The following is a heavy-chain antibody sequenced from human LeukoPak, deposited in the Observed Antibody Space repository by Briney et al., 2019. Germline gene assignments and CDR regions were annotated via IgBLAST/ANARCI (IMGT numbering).Heavy chain of an antibody. V-gene: IGHV4-59*01. D-gene: IGHD3-22*01. CDR3: ARGRYYDSSGSDY. CDR1: GGSISSYY. Sequence: SETLSLTCTVSGGSISSYYWSWIRQPPGKGLEWIGYIYYSGSTNYNPSLKSRVTISVDTSKNQLSLKLSSVTAADTAVYYCARGRYYDSSGSDYWGQGTLVTVSS. J-gene: IGHJ4*02. CDR2: IYYSGST.